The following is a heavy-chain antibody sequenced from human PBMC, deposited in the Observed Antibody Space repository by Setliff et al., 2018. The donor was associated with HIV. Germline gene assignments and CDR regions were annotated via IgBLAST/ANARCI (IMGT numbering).Heavy chain of an antibody. V-gene: IGHV7-4-1*02. D-gene: IGHD6-25*01. CDR3: AKGAATIFYYYYGMDV. J-gene: IGHJ6*02. Sequence: ASVKVSCKASGYTITTYGLNWVRQVPGQGLEWMGWIDPNTGSPTYARGFTGRFVFSLDISVGTAFLQISSLKSEDTALYYCAKGAATIFYYYYGMDVWGQGTTVTVSS. CDR2: IDPNTGSP. CDR1: GYTITTYG.